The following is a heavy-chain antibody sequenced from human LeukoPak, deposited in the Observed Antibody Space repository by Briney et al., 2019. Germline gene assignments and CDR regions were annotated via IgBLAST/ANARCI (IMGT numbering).Heavy chain of an antibody. V-gene: IGHV1-46*01. CDR3: ATEAPRSYYFDY. CDR2: VYATGGVA. Sequence: ASVKVSCKASGHTFTNYHIHWVRQAPGQGVEWMGAVYATGGVAINTQTFPVRVTMTRDTSTGTVYMELSSLRFEDTAIYHCATEAPRSYYFDYWGRESRLPSPQ. CDR1: GHTFTNYH. J-gene: IGHJ4*02.